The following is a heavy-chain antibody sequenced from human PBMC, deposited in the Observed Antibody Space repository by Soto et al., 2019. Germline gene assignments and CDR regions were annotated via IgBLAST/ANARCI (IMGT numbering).Heavy chain of an antibody. Sequence: PGGSLRLSCSASGFTFSSYAMHWVRQAPGKGLDYVSTITTNGGSTYYADSVKGRFTISRDNSKNTLYLQMNSLRAEDTAVYYCARVPYYYDSSGYYQFTDAFDIWGRGTMVTVSS. CDR2: ITTNGGST. CDR3: ARVPYYYDSSGYYQFTDAFDI. J-gene: IGHJ3*02. CDR1: GFTFSSYA. D-gene: IGHD3-22*01. V-gene: IGHV3-64*04.